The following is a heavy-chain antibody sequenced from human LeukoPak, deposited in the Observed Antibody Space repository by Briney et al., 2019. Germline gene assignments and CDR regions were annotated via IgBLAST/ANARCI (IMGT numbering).Heavy chain of an antibody. J-gene: IGHJ4*02. CDR2: INPNSGGT. CDR3: AREADCSGTSCYSQFLDY. Sequence: ASVKVSCKPSGYTFTGYFIHWVRQAPGQGLEWMGWINPNSGGTNYAQKFQGRVTMTRDTSINTAYMGLSRLRSNDTAVYYCAREADCSGTSCYSQFLDYWGQGTLVTVSS. CDR1: GYTFTGYF. V-gene: IGHV1-2*02. D-gene: IGHD2-2*01.